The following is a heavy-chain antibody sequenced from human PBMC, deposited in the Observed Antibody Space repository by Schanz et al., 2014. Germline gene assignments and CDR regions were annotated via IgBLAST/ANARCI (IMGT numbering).Heavy chain of an antibody. V-gene: IGHV1-18*01. Sequence: QVQLVQSGAEVKKPGASVKVSCKASGYTFTSHGISWVRQAPGQGLEWMGWITAYNGDTNYALKLQGRVTFTADKSTRTAYMELSSLRYEDTALYYCARGTMPGTFDIWGQGTMVTVSS. CDR2: ITAYNGDT. D-gene: IGHD2-2*01. J-gene: IGHJ3*02. CDR1: GYTFTSHG. CDR3: ARGTMPGTFDI.